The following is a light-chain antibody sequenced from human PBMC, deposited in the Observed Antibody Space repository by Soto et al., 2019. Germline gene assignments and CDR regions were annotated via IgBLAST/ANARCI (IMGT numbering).Light chain of an antibody. V-gene: IGLV1-40*01. J-gene: IGLJ1*01. CDR3: QSYDSRLSNYV. Sequence: QSVLTQPPSVSGAPGQRVTISCTGSSSNIGAGYDVHWYQQLPGTAPKLLIYGNSNRPSGVPDRFSGSKSGTSASLAITGLQAEDEADYYCQSYDSRLSNYVFGTGTKVTGL. CDR1: SSNIGAGYD. CDR2: GNS.